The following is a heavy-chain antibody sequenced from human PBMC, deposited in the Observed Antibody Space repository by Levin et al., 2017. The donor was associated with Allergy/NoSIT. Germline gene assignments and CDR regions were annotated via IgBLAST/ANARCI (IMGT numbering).Heavy chain of an antibody. J-gene: IGHJ4*02. V-gene: IGHV3-23*01. CDR3: AKRAYTGSYGQIDY. Sequence: PGGSLRLSCAASGFTFNNYAMSWVRQAPGKGLEWVSAISGSGGSTYCADSVKGRFTISRDNSKNTLYLQMNSLRAEDTAVYYCAKRAYTGSYGQIDYWGQGTLVTVSS. CDR2: ISGSGGST. D-gene: IGHD1-26*01. CDR1: GFTFNNYA.